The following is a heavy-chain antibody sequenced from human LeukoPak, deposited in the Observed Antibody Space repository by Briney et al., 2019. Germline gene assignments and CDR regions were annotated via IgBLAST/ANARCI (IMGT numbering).Heavy chain of an antibody. V-gene: IGHV3-23*01. Sequence: GGSLRLSCAASGFSFSSYAMSWVRQAPGKGLEWVSGLSVSGSSTYFADSVKGRFTISRDNSKNTLYLQMNSLGAEDTAVYYCAKVAPHGNYVFDRWGQGTLVTVSS. D-gene: IGHD3-10*02. CDR3: AKVAPHGNYVFDR. J-gene: IGHJ4*02. CDR1: GFSFSSYA. CDR2: LSVSGSST.